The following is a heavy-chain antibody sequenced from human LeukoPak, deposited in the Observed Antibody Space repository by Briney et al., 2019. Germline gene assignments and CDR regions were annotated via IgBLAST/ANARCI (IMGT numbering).Heavy chain of an antibody. Sequence: PGRSLRLSCAASGFTFDDYAMHWVRQAPGKGLEWVSGISWNSGSIGYADSVKGRFTISRDNAKNSLYLQMNSLRAEDTALYYCGKDMYGSGSPLYNWFDPWGQGTLVTVSS. D-gene: IGHD3-10*01. CDR1: GFTFDDYA. CDR3: GKDMYGSGSPLYNWFDP. J-gene: IGHJ5*02. CDR2: ISWNSGSI. V-gene: IGHV3-9*01.